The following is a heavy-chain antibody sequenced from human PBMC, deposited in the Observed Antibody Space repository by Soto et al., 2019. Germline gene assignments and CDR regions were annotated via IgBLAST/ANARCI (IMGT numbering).Heavy chain of an antibody. V-gene: IGHV1-69*06. D-gene: IGHD3-22*01. J-gene: IGHJ4*02. CDR1: GDTFSSYA. CDR2: IIPIFGTA. Sequence: SVKVSCKASGDTFSSYAISWVRHAPGQGLEWMGGIIPIFGTANYAQKFKGRVTITGDKSTSTAYMELISLRSEDTAMYYCARGWYYYDSSGYAFDYWGQGTQVTVST. CDR3: ARGWYYYDSSGYAFDY.